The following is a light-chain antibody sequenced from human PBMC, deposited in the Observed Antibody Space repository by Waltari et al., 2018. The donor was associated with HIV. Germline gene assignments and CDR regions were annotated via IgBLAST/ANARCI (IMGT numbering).Light chain of an antibody. CDR2: DAS. CDR1: QSLSTN. V-gene: IGKV3-15*01. Sequence: EIVLTQSPVTLSVSPGERATLSCRARQSLSTNLAWYQQKPGQVPRLLIYDASTRATGIPARFSGSGSGTEFTLTISSLQSEDFAMYYCQQYKTYPITFGQGTRLDIK. CDR3: QQYKTYPIT. J-gene: IGKJ5*01.